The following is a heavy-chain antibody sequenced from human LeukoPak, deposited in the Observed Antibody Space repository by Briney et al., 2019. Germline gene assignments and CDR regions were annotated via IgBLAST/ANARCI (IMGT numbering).Heavy chain of an antibody. Sequence: GGSLRLSCAASGFTFDDYGMRWVRQAPGKGLEWVAGINWNGGSTGYAHYVKGRFTISRDNAKNSPYMQLNSLRAEDTAVYYCAREASGSYDAFDSWGQGTMVTVSS. CDR2: INWNGGST. CDR1: GFTFDDYG. V-gene: IGHV3-20*04. J-gene: IGHJ3*02. D-gene: IGHD5-12*01. CDR3: AREASGSYDAFDS.